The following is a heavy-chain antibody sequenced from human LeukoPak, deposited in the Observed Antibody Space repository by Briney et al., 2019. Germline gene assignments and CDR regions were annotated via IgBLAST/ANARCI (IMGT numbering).Heavy chain of an antibody. CDR3: ARGGRTGTTGLFDY. J-gene: IGHJ4*02. Sequence: PSQTLSLTCTVSGGSISSGGYYWSWIRQPPGKGLEWIGYIYHSGSTYYNPFLKSRVTISVDRSKNQFSLKLSSVTAADTAVYYCARGGRTGTTGLFDYWGQGTLVTVSS. D-gene: IGHD3-10*01. V-gene: IGHV4-30-2*01. CDR1: GGSISSGGYY. CDR2: IYHSGST.